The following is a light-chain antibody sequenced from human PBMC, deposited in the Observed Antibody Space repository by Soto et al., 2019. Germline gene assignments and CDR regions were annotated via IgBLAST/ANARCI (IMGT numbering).Light chain of an antibody. Sequence: QSVLTQPASVSGSPGQSITISCTGTSSDVGGYNYVSWYQQHPGKAPKLMIYAVSNRPSGVSNRFSGSKSGNTASLTISGLQAEDEADYYCSSYTSSSTPYVFGTGTKVTVL. CDR1: SSDVGGYNY. J-gene: IGLJ1*01. CDR2: AVS. V-gene: IGLV2-14*01. CDR3: SSYTSSSTPYV.